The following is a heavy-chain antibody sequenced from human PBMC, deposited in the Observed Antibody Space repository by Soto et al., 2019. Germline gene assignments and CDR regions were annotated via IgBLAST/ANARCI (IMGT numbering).Heavy chain of an antibody. V-gene: IGHV4-59*01. D-gene: IGHD6-19*01. CDR3: ARGEDSGWYDYYFYY. CDR1: GGSISSYY. Sequence: SETLSLTCTVSGGSISSYYWSWIRQPPGKGLEWIGYIYYSGSTNYNPSLKSRVTISVDTSKNQFSLKLSSVTAADTAVYYCARGEDSGWYDYYFYYWGQGTLVTVYS. CDR2: IYYSGST. J-gene: IGHJ4*02.